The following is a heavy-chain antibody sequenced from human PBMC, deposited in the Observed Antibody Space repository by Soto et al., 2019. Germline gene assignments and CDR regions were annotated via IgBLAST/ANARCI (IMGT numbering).Heavy chain of an antibody. Sequence: GGSLRLSCVASGFAFSDYAMNWVRQAPGKGLEWVSWFGITGKSGDYADSVRGRFTMSRDNARNSVHLQMSSLRDEDTAVYYCARDHYYAFDIWGQGTMVTVSS. CDR2: FGITGKSG. CDR3: ARDHYYAFDI. V-gene: IGHV3-48*02. J-gene: IGHJ3*02. D-gene: IGHD1-26*01. CDR1: GFAFSDYA.